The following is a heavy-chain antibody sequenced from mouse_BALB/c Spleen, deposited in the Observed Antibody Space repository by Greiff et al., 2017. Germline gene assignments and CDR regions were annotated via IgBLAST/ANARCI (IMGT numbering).Heavy chain of an antibody. CDR2: ILPGSGST. Sequence: QVQLQQSGAELMKPGASVKISCKATGYTFSSYWIEWVKQRPGHGLEWIGEILPGSGSTNYNEKFKGKATFTADTSSNTAYMQLSSLTSEDSAVYYCARNCYYGSSYYAMDYWGQGTSVTVSA. CDR1: GYTFSSYW. V-gene: IGHV1-9*01. J-gene: IGHJ4*01. D-gene: IGHD1-1*01. CDR3: ARNCYYGSSYYAMDY.